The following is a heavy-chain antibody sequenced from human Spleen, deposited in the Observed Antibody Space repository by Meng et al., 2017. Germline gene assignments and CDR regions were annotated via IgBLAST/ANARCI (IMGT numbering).Heavy chain of an antibody. CDR3: AADQVGGGSGSYYYKYGAGV. CDR1: GFNFNRSA. CDR2: IVVGSGDT. V-gene: IGHV1-58*01. Sequence: SVKVSCKASGFNFNRSAVQWVRQARGQRPERIGWIVVGSGDTKYAESFKERVTISRDMSSSTAYMELISLISEDTAAYYCAADQVGGGSGSYYYKYGAGVWGEGTTVTVS. J-gene: IGHJ6*02. D-gene: IGHD3-10*01.